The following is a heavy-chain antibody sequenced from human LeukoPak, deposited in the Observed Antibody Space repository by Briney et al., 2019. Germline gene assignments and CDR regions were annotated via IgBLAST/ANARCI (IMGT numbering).Heavy chain of an antibody. CDR2: IKQDGSEK. CDR3: ARRGMAGPLFHFDY. V-gene: IGHV3-7*03. D-gene: IGHD5-24*01. Sequence: GGSLRLSCAASGFTFSSYWMGWVRQAPGKGLEWVANIKQDGSEKYYVDSVKGRFTISRDNAKNSLYLQMNSLRAEDTAVYYCARRGMAGPLFHFDYWGQGTLVTVSS. CDR1: GFTFSSYW. J-gene: IGHJ4*02.